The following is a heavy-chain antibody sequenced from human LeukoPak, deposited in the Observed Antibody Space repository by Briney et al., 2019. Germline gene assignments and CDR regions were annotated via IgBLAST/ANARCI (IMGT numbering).Heavy chain of an antibody. CDR3: AKDQQGVIPTRPEYFQH. CDR2: ISGSGGST. V-gene: IGHV3-23*01. J-gene: IGHJ1*01. CDR1: GFTFSSYA. D-gene: IGHD2/OR15-2a*01. Sequence: PGGSLRLSCAASGFTFSSYAMSWVRQAPGKGLEWVSAISGSGGSTYYADSVKGRFTIPRDNSKDTVHLEMNSLRADDTAMYYCAKDQQGVIPTRPEYFQHWGQGTLVTVSS.